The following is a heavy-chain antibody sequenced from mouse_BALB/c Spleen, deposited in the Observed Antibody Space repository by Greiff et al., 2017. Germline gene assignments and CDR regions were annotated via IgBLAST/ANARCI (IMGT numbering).Heavy chain of an antibody. J-gene: IGHJ3*01. CDR1: GYTFTSYD. D-gene: IGHD2-3*01. CDR3: ARDGYYGGFAY. Sequence: QVQLKQSGPELVKPGALVKISCKASGYTFTSYDINWVKQRPGKGLEWIGWIYPGGGSTKYNEKFKGQATLTADKSSSTAYMQLSSLTSENSAVYVCARDGYYGGFAYWGQGTLVTVSA. V-gene: IGHV1S56*01. CDR2: IYPGGGST.